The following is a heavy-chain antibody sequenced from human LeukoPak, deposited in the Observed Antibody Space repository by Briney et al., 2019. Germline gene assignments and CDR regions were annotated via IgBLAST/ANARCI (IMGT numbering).Heavy chain of an antibody. Sequence: GESLQISCKGSGYRFTSYWISWVRPMPGKGLGWMGRIDPSDSYTNYSPSFQGHVTISADKSISTAYLQWSSLKASDTAMYYCARRACTDGVCSFDIDYWGQGTLVTVSS. J-gene: IGHJ4*02. D-gene: IGHD2-8*01. CDR2: IDPSDSYT. V-gene: IGHV5-10-1*01. CDR3: ARRACTDGVCSFDIDY. CDR1: GYRFTSYW.